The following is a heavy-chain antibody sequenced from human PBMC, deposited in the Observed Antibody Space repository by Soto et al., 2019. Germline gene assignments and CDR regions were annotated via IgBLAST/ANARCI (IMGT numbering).Heavy chain of an antibody. CDR3: VRRMAGRWFDS. J-gene: IGHJ5*01. CDR1: GFSLTTSGVG. V-gene: IGHV2-5*02. CDR2: IYWDDNK. D-gene: IGHD6-19*01. Sequence: QITLKESGPTLVNPTQTLTLTCTFSGFSLTTSGVGVGWIRQPPQKALEWLALIYWDDNKRYSPSLMSRLAIIKDTSKHQVVLKMTDMDPVDTGTSYCVRRMAGRWFDSWGQGSLVTVSS.